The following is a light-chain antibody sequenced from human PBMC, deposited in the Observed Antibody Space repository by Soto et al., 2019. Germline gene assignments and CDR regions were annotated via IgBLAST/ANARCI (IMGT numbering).Light chain of an antibody. CDR2: AAS. J-gene: IGKJ2*01. Sequence: DIQMTQSPSSLSASVGDRVTITCRASQSSSNYLNWYQQKSGTAPKPLIYAASSLQSGVPSRFTGSGSGTDFTLTISSLQPEDFATYYCQQSYTTPYTFGQGTKLEIK. CDR1: QSSSNY. CDR3: QQSYTTPYT. V-gene: IGKV1-39*01.